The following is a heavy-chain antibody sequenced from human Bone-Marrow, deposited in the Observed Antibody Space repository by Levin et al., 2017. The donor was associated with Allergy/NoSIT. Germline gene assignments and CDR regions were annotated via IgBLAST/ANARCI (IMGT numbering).Heavy chain of an antibody. D-gene: IGHD1-1*01. Sequence: GESLKISCKASGYTSSSYDINWVRQATGQGLEWMGWMNPKSGNTGFAQKFKGRVSMTRNISTNTAYMELSSLRSDDTAVYYCTRGLGTHRRFDPWGQGTLVTISS. CDR3: TRGLGTHRRFDP. CDR1: GYTSSSYD. CDR2: MNPKSGNT. J-gene: IGHJ5*02. V-gene: IGHV1-8*01.